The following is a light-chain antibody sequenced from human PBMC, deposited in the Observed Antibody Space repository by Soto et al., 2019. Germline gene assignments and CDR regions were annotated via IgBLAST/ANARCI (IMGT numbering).Light chain of an antibody. J-gene: IGLJ1*01. CDR2: RNN. V-gene: IGLV1-47*01. CDR3: AAWDDSLSGLYV. CDR1: SSNNGSNY. Sequence: QSVLTQPPSASGTPGQRVTISCSGSSSNNGSNYVYWYQQLPGTAPKLLIYRNNQRPSGVPDRFSGSKSGTSASLAISGLLSEDEADYYCAAWDDSLSGLYVFGTGT.